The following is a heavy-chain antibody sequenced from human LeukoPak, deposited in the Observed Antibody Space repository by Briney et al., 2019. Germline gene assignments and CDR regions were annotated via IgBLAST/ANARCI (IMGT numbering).Heavy chain of an antibody. CDR1: GFTFSGYS. V-gene: IGHV3-21*01. CDR3: ARDRGRLLPQYYFDY. D-gene: IGHD3-22*01. Sequence: GGSLRLSCAASGFTFSGYSMNWVRQAPGKGLEWVSSISSSSSYIYYADSVKGRFTISRDNAKNSLYLQMNSLRAEDTAVYYCARDRGRLLPQYYFDYWGQGTLVTVSS. CDR2: ISSSSSYI. J-gene: IGHJ4*02.